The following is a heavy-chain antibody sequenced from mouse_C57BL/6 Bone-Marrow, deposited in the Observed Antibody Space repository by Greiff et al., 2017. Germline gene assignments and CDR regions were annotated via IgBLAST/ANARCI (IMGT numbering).Heavy chain of an antibody. CDR1: GYTFTSYW. J-gene: IGHJ2*01. CDR2: IDPSDSYT. D-gene: IGHD1-1*01. CDR3: ASSITAVLDF. V-gene: IGHV1-69*01. Sequence: VKLQQPGAELVMPGASVKLSCKASGYTFTSYWMHWVKQRPGQGLEWIGEIDPSDSYTNYNQKFKGKATLTVDKSSITAYMQLSSLTSEDSAVYYCASSITAVLDFWGQGTTLTVSS.